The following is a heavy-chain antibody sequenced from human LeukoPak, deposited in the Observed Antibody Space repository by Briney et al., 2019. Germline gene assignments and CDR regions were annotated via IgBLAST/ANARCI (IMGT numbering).Heavy chain of an antibody. Sequence: GGSLRLSCAASGFTFSSYSMHWVRQAPGQGLEYVSAISSSGGSIYYANSVKGRFTISRDNSKNTLYLQMGSLRAEDMAVYYCARTYCSSTSCLVDYWGQGTLVTVSS. V-gene: IGHV3-64*01. J-gene: IGHJ4*02. D-gene: IGHD2-2*01. CDR3: ARTYCSSTSCLVDY. CDR2: ISSSGGSI. CDR1: GFTFSSYS.